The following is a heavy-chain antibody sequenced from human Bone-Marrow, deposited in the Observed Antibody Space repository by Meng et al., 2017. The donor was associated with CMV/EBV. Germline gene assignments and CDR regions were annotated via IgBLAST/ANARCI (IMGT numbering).Heavy chain of an antibody. V-gene: IGHV3-7*03. Sequence: GGSLRLSCAASGFTFSSYWMSWVRQAPGKGLEWVANIKQDGSEKYYVDSVKGRFTISRDNSKNTLYLQMNSLRAEDTAVYYCASHKAQRVPVDVWGQGTTVTVSS. CDR2: IKQDGSEK. CDR3: ASHKAQRVPVDV. D-gene: IGHD2-2*01. J-gene: IGHJ6*02. CDR1: GFTFSSYW.